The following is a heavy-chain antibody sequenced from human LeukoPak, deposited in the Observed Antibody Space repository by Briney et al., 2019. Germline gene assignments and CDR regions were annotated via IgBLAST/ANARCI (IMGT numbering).Heavy chain of an antibody. D-gene: IGHD6-19*01. J-gene: IGHJ3*02. CDR2: ISSSSSYI. Sequence: GGSLRLSCAASGFTFSSYSMNWVRQAPGKGLEWVSSISSSSSYIYYADSVKGRFTISRDNAKNSLYLQMNSLRAEDTAVYYCARYLPGYSSGWYDDAFDIWGQGTLVTVSS. CDR1: GFTFSSYS. CDR3: ARYLPGYSSGWYDDAFDI. V-gene: IGHV3-21*01.